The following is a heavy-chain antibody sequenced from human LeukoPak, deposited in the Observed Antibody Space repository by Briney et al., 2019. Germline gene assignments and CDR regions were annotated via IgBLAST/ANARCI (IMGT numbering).Heavy chain of an antibody. CDR1: GFTFSRYG. V-gene: IGHV3-23*01. CDR3: AKDHLPGIVVADRDY. D-gene: IGHD6-19*01. Sequence: PGGSLRLSCAASGFTFSRYGMSWVRQAPGKGLECVSAISGSGGSTYYADSVKGRFTISRDNSKNTLYLQINSLRAEDTAVYYCAKDHLPGIVVADRDYWGQGTLVTVSS. CDR2: ISGSGGST. J-gene: IGHJ4*02.